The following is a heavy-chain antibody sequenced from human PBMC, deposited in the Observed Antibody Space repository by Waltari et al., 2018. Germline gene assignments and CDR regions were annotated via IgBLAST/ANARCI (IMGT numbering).Heavy chain of an antibody. CDR1: GFNFIDTA. CDR2: ISWNSGVI. J-gene: IGHJ4*02. CDR3: AKDKEGWSSFDY. V-gene: IGHV3-9*01. D-gene: IGHD6-19*01. Sequence: EVQLVASGGGLVQPGSSLRLSCAASGFNFIDTAMHWVRQAPGKGLEWVSGISWNSGVIAYADSVKGRFTISRDNAKNSLYLQMNSLRAEDTALYYCAKDKEGWSSFDYWGQGALVTVSS.